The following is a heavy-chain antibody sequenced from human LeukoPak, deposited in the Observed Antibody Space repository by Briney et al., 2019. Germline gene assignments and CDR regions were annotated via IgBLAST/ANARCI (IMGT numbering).Heavy chain of an antibody. D-gene: IGHD3-22*01. CDR2: ISGSGGST. J-gene: IGHJ4*02. Sequence: PGGSLRLSCATSGFTFSSYAMSWVRQAPGKGLKWVSDISGSGGSTYYADSVKGRFTISRDNSKNTLYLQMNSLRAEDTAVYYCAKNYPRFSDYYDSSGYHTGFDYWAREPWSPSPQ. V-gene: IGHV3-23*01. CDR1: GFTFSSYA. CDR3: AKNYPRFSDYYDSSGYHTGFDY.